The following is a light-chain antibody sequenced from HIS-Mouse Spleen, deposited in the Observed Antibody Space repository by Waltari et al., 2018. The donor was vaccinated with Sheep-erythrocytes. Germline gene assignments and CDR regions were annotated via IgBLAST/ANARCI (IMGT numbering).Light chain of an antibody. CDR2: EVS. Sequence: QSALTQPPSAPGSPGQSVTISCTGTSSDVGGYNYFSWYQQHPGKAPKPMIYEVSKRPSGVPDRFSGSKSGNTASLTVSGLQAEDEADYYCSSYAGSNNWVFGGGTKLTVL. V-gene: IGLV2-8*01. CDR3: SSYAGSNNWV. CDR1: SSDVGGYNY. J-gene: IGLJ3*02.